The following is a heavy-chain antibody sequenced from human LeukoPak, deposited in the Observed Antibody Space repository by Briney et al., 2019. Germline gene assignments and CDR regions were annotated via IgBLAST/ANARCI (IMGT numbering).Heavy chain of an antibody. J-gene: IGHJ4*02. CDR1: GGSISSYY. CDR3: AREGRGCTSCPFDY. Sequence: PSETLSLTCTVSGGSISSYYWSWIRQPPGKGLEWIGYIYYSGSTNYNPSLKSRVTISVDTSKNQFSLKLSSVTAADTAVYYCAREGRGCTSCPFDYWGQGTLVTVSS. V-gene: IGHV4-59*12. CDR2: IYYSGST. D-gene: IGHD2-2*01.